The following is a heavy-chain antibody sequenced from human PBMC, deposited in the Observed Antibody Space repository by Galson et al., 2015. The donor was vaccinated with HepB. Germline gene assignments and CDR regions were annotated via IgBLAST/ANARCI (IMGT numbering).Heavy chain of an antibody. J-gene: IGHJ6*03. CDR2: ISYDGSNK. CDR3: AKGLIILKHYYMDV. CDR1: GFTFSSYG. Sequence: SLRLSCAASGFTFSSYGMHWVRQAPGKGLEWVAVISYDGSNKYYADSVKGRFTISRDNSKNTLYLQMNSLRAEDTAVYYCAKGLIILKHYYMDVWGKGTTVTVSS. D-gene: IGHD3-3*01. V-gene: IGHV3-30*18.